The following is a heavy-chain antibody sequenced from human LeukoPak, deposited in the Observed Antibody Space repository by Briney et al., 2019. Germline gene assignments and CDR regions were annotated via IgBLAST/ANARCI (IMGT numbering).Heavy chain of an antibody. Sequence: PGGSLRLSCAASGLAFSDYWMSWVRQAPGKGLEWVSVIKSGGTTYYADSVRGRFTIPRDNSKNTLYLQMNSLRAEDTAVYYCASRDRGYYYGMDVWGQGTTVTVSS. J-gene: IGHJ6*02. CDR1: GLAFSDYW. D-gene: IGHD3-3*01. V-gene: IGHV3-66*01. CDR2: IKSGGTT. CDR3: ASRDRGYYYGMDV.